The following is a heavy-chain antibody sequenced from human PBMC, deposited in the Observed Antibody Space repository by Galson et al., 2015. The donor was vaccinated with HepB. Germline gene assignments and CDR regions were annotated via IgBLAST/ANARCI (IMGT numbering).Heavy chain of an antibody. CDR3: AKLRANYEGIGVDY. D-gene: IGHD4/OR15-4a*01. J-gene: IGHJ4*02. V-gene: IGHV3-23*01. CDR2: ISGSGGST. Sequence: SLRLSCAASGFTFSSYAMSWVRQAPGKGLEWVSAISGSGGSTYYADSVKGRFTISRDNSKNTLYLQMNSLRAEDTAVYYCAKLRANYEGIGVDYWGQGTLVTVSS. CDR1: GFTFSSYA.